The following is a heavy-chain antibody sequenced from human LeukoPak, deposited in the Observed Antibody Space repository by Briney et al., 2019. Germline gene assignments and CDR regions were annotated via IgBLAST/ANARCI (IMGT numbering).Heavy chain of an antibody. D-gene: IGHD6-13*01. CDR2: IKPDGSEK. J-gene: IGHJ4*02. Sequence: GGSLRLSCEVSGFAFRNYWMTWVRQAPGRGLEWVANIKPDGSEKNYVDSVKGRFTISRDDAKNSLFLQMNSLRPEDTAVYFCARNDVAAAGDYWGQGTLVTVSS. CDR3: ARNDVAAAGDY. V-gene: IGHV3-7*01. CDR1: GFAFRNYW.